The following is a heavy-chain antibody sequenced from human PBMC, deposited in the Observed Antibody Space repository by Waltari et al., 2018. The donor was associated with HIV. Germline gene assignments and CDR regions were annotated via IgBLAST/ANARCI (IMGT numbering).Heavy chain of an antibody. CDR1: GYTFTGYY. D-gene: IGHD3-22*01. V-gene: IGHV1-2*02. J-gene: IGHJ4*02. CDR3: ARVGVGSSGYYFDY. Sequence: QVQLVQSGAEVKKPGASVKVSCKASGYTFTGYYMHWVRQAPGQGLEWMGCINPNRGGTNYAQKFQGRVTMTRDTSISTAYMELSRLRSDDTAVYYCARVGVGSSGYYFDYWGQGTLVTVSS. CDR2: INPNRGGT.